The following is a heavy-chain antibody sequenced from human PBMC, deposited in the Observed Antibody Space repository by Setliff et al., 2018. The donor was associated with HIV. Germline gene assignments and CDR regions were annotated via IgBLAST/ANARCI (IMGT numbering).Heavy chain of an antibody. J-gene: IGHJ4*02. CDR3: ARGEPTILVVPAAFFDY. CDR1: GFTFGSYA. CDR2: ISGSGDST. Sequence: PGGSLRLSCAPSGFTFGSYAMSWVRQAPGKGLEWVSVISGSGDSTFYADSLKGRFTISRDNSKNTLYLQMNSLRAEDTAVYYCARGEPTILVVPAAFFDYWGQGTLVTVS. V-gene: IGHV3-23*01. D-gene: IGHD2-2*01.